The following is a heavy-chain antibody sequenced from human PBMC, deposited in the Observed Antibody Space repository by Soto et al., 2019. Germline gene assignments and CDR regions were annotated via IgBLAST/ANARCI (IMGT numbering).Heavy chain of an antibody. J-gene: IGHJ4*02. CDR3: ARDYRGLYYFDY. Sequence: SVTVSCKASGGTFSSYTISWVRQAPGQGLEWMGRIIPILGIANYAQKFQGRVTITADKSTSTAYMELSSLRSEDTAVYYCARDYRGLYYFDYWGQGTLVTVSS. CDR2: IIPILGIA. V-gene: IGHV1-69*04. D-gene: IGHD3-10*01. CDR1: GGTFSSYT.